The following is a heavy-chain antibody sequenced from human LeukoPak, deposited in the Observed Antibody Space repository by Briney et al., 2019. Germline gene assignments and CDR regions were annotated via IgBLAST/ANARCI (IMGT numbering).Heavy chain of an antibody. J-gene: IGHJ4*02. Sequence: PGGSLTLSSPASRFSLSSCGMGWVRQAHGRGLEWVSTLSRTGDYTYYADSVQGPVSTGKDNYKHTLYLQNARLRVEDTDIYYCGKLPAPGGDYVYFDWWGKGSLVIVSS. D-gene: IGHD3-16*01. CDR2: LSRTGDYT. V-gene: IGHV3-23*01. CDR3: GKLPAPGGDYVYFDW. CDR1: RFSLSSCG.